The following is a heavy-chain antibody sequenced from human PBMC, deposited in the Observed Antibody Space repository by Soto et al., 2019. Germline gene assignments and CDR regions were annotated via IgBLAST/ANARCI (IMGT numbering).Heavy chain of an antibody. V-gene: IGHV3-7*01. CDR1: GFTFSSYW. CDR3: ARGEVATPSYYYYYYYMDV. J-gene: IGHJ6*03. D-gene: IGHD5-12*01. Sequence: EVQLVESGGGLVQPGGSLRLSCAASGFTFSSYWMSWVRQAPGKGLEWVTNIKQDGSEKYYVDSVKGRFTISRDNAKNSLYLQMNSLRAEDTAVYYCARGEVATPSYYYYYYYMDVWGKGTTVTVSS. CDR2: IKQDGSEK.